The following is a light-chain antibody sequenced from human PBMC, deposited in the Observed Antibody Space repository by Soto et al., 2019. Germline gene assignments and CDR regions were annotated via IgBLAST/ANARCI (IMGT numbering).Light chain of an antibody. CDR3: SSYTSSSTLVV. V-gene: IGLV2-14*01. Sequence: QSALTQPASVSGSPGRSITISCTGTSSDVGGYNYVSWYQQHPGKAPKLMIYDVSNRPSGVSNRFSGSKSGNTASLTISGLQAEDEADYYCSSYTSSSTLVVFGTGTKLTVL. CDR1: SSDVGGYNY. CDR2: DVS. J-gene: IGLJ1*01.